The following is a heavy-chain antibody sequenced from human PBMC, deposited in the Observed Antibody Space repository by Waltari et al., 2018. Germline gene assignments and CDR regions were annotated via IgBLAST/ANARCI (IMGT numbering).Heavy chain of an antibody. V-gene: IGHV1-18*01. CDR2: ISADNGNT. CDR1: GYTFTSYG. J-gene: IGHJ6*02. CDR3: ARGTVISGVDYYYGMDV. Sequence: QVQLVQSGAEVKKPGASVKVSCKASGYTFTSYGISWVRLAPGQGLGWMGWISADNGNTNYAQKLQGRVTMTTDTATSTAYMELRSLRSDDTAVYYCARGTVISGVDYYYGMDVWGQGTTVTVSS. D-gene: IGHD4-17*01.